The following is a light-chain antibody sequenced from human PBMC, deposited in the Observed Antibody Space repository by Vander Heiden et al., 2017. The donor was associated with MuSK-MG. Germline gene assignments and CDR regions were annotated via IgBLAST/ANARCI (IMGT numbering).Light chain of an antibody. CDR3: QQDDNLPYT. V-gene: IGKV1-33*01. J-gene: IGKJ2*01. CDR1: QDISNY. CDR2: DAS. Sequence: DIQMTPSPSSLSASVGDSVTITCQASQDISNYLNWYQQKPGKAPKLLIYDASNLETGVPSRFSGSGSETDFTFTISSLQPEDFATYYCQQDDNLPYTFGQGTKLEIK.